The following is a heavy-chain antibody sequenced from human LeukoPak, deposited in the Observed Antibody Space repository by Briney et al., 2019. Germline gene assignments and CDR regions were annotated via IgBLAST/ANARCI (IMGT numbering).Heavy chain of an antibody. CDR3: ARDKGRYTFDY. J-gene: IGHJ4*02. D-gene: IGHD1-26*01. Sequence: SVKVSCKASGGTFSSYAISWVRQAPGQGLEWMGRIIPILGIANYAQRFQGRVTITADKSTSTAYMELSSLRSEDTAVYYCARDKGRYTFDYWGQGTLVTVSS. CDR1: GGTFSSYA. V-gene: IGHV1-69*04. CDR2: IIPILGIA.